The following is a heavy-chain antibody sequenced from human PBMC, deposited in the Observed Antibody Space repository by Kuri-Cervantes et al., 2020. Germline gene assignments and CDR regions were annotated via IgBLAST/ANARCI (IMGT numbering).Heavy chain of an antibody. CDR2: IYYSGST. CDR3: VRHGRIQLWLPEFDY. CDR1: GGSISSSSYY. V-gene: IGHV4-39*01. D-gene: IGHD5-18*01. Sequence: SETLSLTCTVPGGSISSSSYYWGWIRQPPGKGLEWIGSIYYSGSTYYNPSLKSRVTISVDTSKNQFSLKLSSVTAADTAVYYCVRHGRIQLWLPEFDYWGQGTLVTVSS. J-gene: IGHJ4*02.